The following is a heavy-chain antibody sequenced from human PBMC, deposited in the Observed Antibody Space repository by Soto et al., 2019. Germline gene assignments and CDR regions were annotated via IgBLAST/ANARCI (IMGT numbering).Heavy chain of an antibody. CDR1: GFTFKSYG. CDR2: ISYDGSYQ. D-gene: IGHD1-26*01. J-gene: IGHJ4*02. CDR3: AQDGRSGSVTRPDH. V-gene: IGHV3-30*18. Sequence: QAQLVESGGGEVQPGRSLRLSCAASGFTFKSYGMHWVRQAPGKGLEWVAVISYDGSYQYYSDSVKGRFTISRDNSKNPLNLQMNSLRVDDSAMYYCAQDGRSGSVTRPDHWGQGTLVAVSS.